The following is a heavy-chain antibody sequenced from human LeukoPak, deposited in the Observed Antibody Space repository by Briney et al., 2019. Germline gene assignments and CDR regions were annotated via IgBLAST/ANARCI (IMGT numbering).Heavy chain of an antibody. Sequence: ASVKVSCKASGYTSTCYYMHWVRHAPGQGLEWMGWINPNSGGTNYAQKFQGWVTMTRDTSISTAYMELSRLRSDDTAVYYCARASTVTTIVDYWGQGTLVTVSS. D-gene: IGHD4-17*01. J-gene: IGHJ4*02. CDR1: GYTSTCYY. CDR2: INPNSGGT. CDR3: ARASTVTTIVDY. V-gene: IGHV1-2*04.